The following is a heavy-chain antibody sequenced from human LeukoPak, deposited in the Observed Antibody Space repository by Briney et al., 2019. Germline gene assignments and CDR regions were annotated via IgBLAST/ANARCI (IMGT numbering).Heavy chain of an antibody. CDR2: IRQDGGEI. CDR3: ARDKIVGATNFDS. J-gene: IGHJ4*02. Sequence: RGSLRLSCAASGFTFSSYWMAWVRQAPGKGLEWVANIRQDGGEIYYVDSVKGRFILSRDNAKNSLYLEMNSLRDGDTAVYYCARDKIVGATNFDSWGQGTLVTVSS. V-gene: IGHV3-7*01. D-gene: IGHD1-26*01. CDR1: GFTFSSYW.